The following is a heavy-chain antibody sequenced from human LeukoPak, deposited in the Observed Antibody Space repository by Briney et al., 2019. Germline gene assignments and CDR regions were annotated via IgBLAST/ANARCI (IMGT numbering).Heavy chain of an antibody. J-gene: IGHJ4*02. V-gene: IGHV3-74*01. Sequence: GGSLRLSCAASGFTFSRYWMHWVRQAPGEGLVWVSRIKTDGTYTSGADSVKGRFTISRDNAKSTLYLHMNSLRVEDTAVYYCVADLGDYADFWGQGTLVTVSS. CDR3: VADLGDYADF. CDR1: GFTFSRYW. CDR2: IKTDGTYT.